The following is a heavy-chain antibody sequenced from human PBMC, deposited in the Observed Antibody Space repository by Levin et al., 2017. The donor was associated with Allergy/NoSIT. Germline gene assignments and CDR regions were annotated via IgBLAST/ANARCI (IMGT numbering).Heavy chain of an antibody. Sequence: GESLKISCAASGFTFSSYAMSWVRQAPGKGLEWVSAISGSGGSTYYADSVKGRFTISRDNSKNTLYLQMNSLRAEDTAVYYCAKGRTTGTTLCDYWGQGTLVTVSS. J-gene: IGHJ4*02. CDR3: AKGRTTGTTLCDY. CDR1: GFTFSSYA. D-gene: IGHD1-1*01. V-gene: IGHV3-23*01. CDR2: ISGSGGST.